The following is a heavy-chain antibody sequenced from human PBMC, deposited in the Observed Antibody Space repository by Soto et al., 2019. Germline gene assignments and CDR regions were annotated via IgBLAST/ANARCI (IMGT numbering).Heavy chain of an antibody. CDR1: GYTLTELS. CDR2: FDPEDGET. Sequence: AASVKVSCKVSGYTLTELSMHWVRQAPGKGLEWMGGFDPEDGETIYAQKFQGRVTMTEDTSTSTVYMELSSLRSEDTAVYYCARDSSDSSGYYVPDAFDIWGQGTMVTVSS. J-gene: IGHJ3*02. V-gene: IGHV1-24*01. CDR3: ARDSSDSSGYYVPDAFDI. D-gene: IGHD3-22*01.